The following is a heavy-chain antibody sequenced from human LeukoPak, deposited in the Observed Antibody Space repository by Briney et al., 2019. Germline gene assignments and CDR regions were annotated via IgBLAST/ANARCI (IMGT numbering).Heavy chain of an antibody. V-gene: IGHV4-39*01. D-gene: IGHD4-17*01. Sequence: PGGSLRLSCAASGFTFSSYAMSWVRQAPGKGLEWIGSIHYSGSTYYNPSLKSRVTISVDTSKNQFSLKLNSVIAADTAVYYCARHLYGDPGDVWGQGILVTVSS. CDR1: GFTFSSYA. CDR3: ARHLYGDPGDV. CDR2: IHYSGST. J-gene: IGHJ4*02.